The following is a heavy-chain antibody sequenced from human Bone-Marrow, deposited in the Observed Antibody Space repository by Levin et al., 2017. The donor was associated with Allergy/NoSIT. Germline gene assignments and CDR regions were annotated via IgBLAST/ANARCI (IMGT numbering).Heavy chain of an antibody. CDR1: GFIFSDYW. J-gene: IGHJ6*02. CDR3: VRVLGGMYDGLDV. V-gene: IGHV3-11*01. D-gene: IGHD3-10*01. Sequence: PGGSLRLSCEASGFIFSDYWMSWVRQPPGKGLEWLSFISNSGSEIRDAVSVKGRFTISRDNGKTSVYLQMNSLRVEDTAVYYCVRVLGGMYDGLDVWGQGTTVTVS. CDR2: ISNSGSEI.